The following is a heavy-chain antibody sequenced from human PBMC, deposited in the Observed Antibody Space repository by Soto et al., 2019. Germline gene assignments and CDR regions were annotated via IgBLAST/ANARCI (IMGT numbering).Heavy chain of an antibody. V-gene: IGHV4-31*03. Sequence: SETLSLTCTVSGGSISSGGYYWSWIRQHPGKGLEWIGYIYYSGSTYYNPSLKSRVTISVDTSKNQFSLKLSSVTAADTAVYYCARGQYGETTEVYYYYYMDVWGKGTTVTVSS. CDR2: IYYSGST. CDR3: ARGQYGETTEVYYYYYMDV. CDR1: GGSISSGGYY. D-gene: IGHD4-17*01. J-gene: IGHJ6*03.